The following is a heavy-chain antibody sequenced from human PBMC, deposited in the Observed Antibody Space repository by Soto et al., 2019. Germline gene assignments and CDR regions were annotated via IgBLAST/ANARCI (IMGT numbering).Heavy chain of an antibody. D-gene: IGHD6-25*01. CDR1: GFTFSDYA. CDR3: AKGEPSGKQVSRYFDL. V-gene: IGHV3-23*01. J-gene: IGHJ2*01. Sequence: EVQLLESGGGLVQPGGSLRLSCAASGFTFSDYAMSWVRQAPGKGLEWVSGIGGADITAYYADSVKGRFTISRDNSKSTLYLEMNSLRGEDTAVYNCAKGEPSGKQVSRYFDLWGRGTLVTVSS. CDR2: IGGADITA.